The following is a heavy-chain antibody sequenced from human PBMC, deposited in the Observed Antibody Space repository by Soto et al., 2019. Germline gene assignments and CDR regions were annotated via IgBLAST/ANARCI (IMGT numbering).Heavy chain of an antibody. CDR1: GFTFSSYG. CDR3: AIDVLQSNWNDEADYYGMDV. V-gene: IGHV3-30*03. CDR2: ISYDGSNK. D-gene: IGHD1-1*01. J-gene: IGHJ6*02. Sequence: QVQLVESGGGVVQPGRSLRLSCAASGFTFSSYGMHWVRQAPGKGLEWVAVISYDGSNKYYADSVKGRFTISRDNSKNTLYLQMNSLRAEDTAVYYCAIDVLQSNWNDEADYYGMDVWGQGTTVTVSS.